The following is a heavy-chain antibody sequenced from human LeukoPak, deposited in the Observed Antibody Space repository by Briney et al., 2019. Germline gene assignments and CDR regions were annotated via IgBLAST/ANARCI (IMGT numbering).Heavy chain of an antibody. V-gene: IGHV3-21*01. D-gene: IGHD2-8*01. Sequence: GGSLRLSCAASGFTFSSYSMNWVRQAPGKGLEWVSSISSSDNYAYYADSVKGRFTTSRDNAKNSLYLQMNSLRAEDTAVYYCARDAKGYCASGVCADWGQGTLVIVSS. J-gene: IGHJ4*02. CDR1: GFTFSSYS. CDR2: ISSSDNYA. CDR3: ARDAKGYCASGVCAD.